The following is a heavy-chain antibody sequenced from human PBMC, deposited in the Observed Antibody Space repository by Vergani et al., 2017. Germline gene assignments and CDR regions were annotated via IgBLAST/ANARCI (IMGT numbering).Heavy chain of an antibody. CDR1: GGTFSSYA. V-gene: IGHV1-69*01. Sequence: QVQLVQSGAEVKKPGSSVKVSCKASGGTFSSYAISWVRQAPGQGLEWMGGIIPIFGTANYAQKFQGRVTITADESPRTAYMELSSLSSEDTSGYYCARVTGASYCGGECSPDGSWYYMDVWGKGTTVTVSS. D-gene: IGHD2-21*01. CDR2: IIPIFGTA. J-gene: IGHJ6*03. CDR3: ARVTGASYCGGECSPDGSWYYMDV.